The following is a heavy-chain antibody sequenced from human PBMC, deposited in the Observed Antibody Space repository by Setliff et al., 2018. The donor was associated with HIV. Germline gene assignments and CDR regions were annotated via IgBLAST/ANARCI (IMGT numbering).Heavy chain of an antibody. V-gene: IGHV1-3*01. Sequence: GASVKVSCKPSGYTFTNFVMHWVRQAPGQSLEWMGWINGGNGNTKYSQDFQGRVTITRDTSASTGYMELTSLRSEDTAVYYCVRGGCSTSSTLCSGVAFDTWGHGTMVTVSS. J-gene: IGHJ3*02. D-gene: IGHD2-2*01. CDR1: GYTFTNFV. CDR3: VRGGCSTSSTLCSGVAFDT. CDR2: INGGNGNT.